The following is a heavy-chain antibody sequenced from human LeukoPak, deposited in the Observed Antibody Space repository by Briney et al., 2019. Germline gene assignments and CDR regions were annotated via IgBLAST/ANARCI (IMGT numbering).Heavy chain of an antibody. J-gene: IGHJ4*02. Sequence: SETLSLTCTVSGGSISSYYWSWIRQPPGKGLEWIGYIYYSGSTNYNPSLKSRVTISVDTSKNQFSLKLSSVTAADTAVYYCARRVRTIRYFDWFFDYWGQGTLVTVSS. CDR1: GGSISSYY. CDR2: IYYSGST. D-gene: IGHD3-9*01. V-gene: IGHV4-59*01. CDR3: ARRVRTIRYFDWFFDY.